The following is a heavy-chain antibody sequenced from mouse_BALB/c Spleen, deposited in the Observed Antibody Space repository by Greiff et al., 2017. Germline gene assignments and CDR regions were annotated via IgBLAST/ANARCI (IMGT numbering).Heavy chain of an antibody. CDR3: ARGDGDVLLDY. J-gene: IGHJ2*01. CDR2: ISYSGST. D-gene: IGHD3-3*01. CDR1: GDSITRGY. Sequence: EVQLLESGPSLVKPSQTLSLTCSVTGDSITRGYWNWIRKFPGNKLEYMGYISYSGSTYYNPSLKSRISITRDTSKNQYYLQLNSVTTEDTATYYCARGDGDVLLDYWGQGTTLTVSS. V-gene: IGHV3-8*02.